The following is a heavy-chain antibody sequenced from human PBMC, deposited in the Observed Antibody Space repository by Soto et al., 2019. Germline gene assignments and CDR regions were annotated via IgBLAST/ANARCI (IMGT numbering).Heavy chain of an antibody. CDR3: ARRPMWQQLGPDYGMNV. Sequence: ASVKVSCKASGYTFTGYYIHWVRQAPGQGPEWMGWVNPKSGDTMYAQKFQGRVTMTRDTSISTGYMELSRLTFDDTAVYYCARRPMWQQLGPDYGMNVWGQGTKGTVSS. CDR1: GYTFTGYY. V-gene: IGHV1-2*02. J-gene: IGHJ6*02. CDR2: VNPKSGDT. D-gene: IGHD6-13*01.